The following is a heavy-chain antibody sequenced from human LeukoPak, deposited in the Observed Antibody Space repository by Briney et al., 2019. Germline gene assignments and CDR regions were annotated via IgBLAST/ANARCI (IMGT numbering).Heavy chain of an antibody. J-gene: IGHJ4*02. Sequence: GESLRISCRGSGYSFNRNWISWVRQMPGKGLEWLGRIDPSDSYTTYSPSFQGHVTISADKSITTAYLQWNSLKASDTAMYYCARHGYCGGDCYSDYWGQGTLVTVSS. CDR1: GYSFNRNW. CDR2: IDPSDSYT. CDR3: ARHGYCGGDCYSDY. V-gene: IGHV5-10-1*01. D-gene: IGHD2-21*02.